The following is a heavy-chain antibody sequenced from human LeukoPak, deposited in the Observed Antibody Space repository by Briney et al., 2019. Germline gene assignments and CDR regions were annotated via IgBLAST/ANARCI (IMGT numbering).Heavy chain of an antibody. CDR1: GFTFSSYA. V-gene: IGHV3-30-3*01. J-gene: IGHJ3*02. D-gene: IGHD6-19*01. Sequence: QPGRSLRLSCAASGFTFSSYAMHWVRQAPGKGLEWVAVISYDGSNKYYADSVKGRFTISRDNSKNTLYLQMNSLRAEDTAVYYCARDYSPPWLVDSHDAFDIWGQGTMVTVSS. CDR3: ARDYSPPWLVDSHDAFDI. CDR2: ISYDGSNK.